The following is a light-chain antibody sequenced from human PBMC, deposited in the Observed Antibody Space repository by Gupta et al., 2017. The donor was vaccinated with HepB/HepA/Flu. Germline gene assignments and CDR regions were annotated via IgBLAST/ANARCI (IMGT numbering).Light chain of an antibody. CDR1: TSNIGNNA. Sequence: QSVLTQPPSVSETPGQRIIVSCSGCTSNIGNNAVSWYQQLPGTAPKLLILNNSQRPSGVPDRISGSKSGTSASLAISGLQSEDEADYYCAAWDDSLNVVIFGGGTKVTVL. CDR3: AAWDDSLNVVI. V-gene: IGLV1-44*01. J-gene: IGLJ2*01. CDR2: NNS.